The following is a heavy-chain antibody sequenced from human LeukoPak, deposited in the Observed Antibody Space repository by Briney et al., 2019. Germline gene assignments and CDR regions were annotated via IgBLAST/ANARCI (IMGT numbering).Heavy chain of an antibody. J-gene: IGHJ4*02. CDR1: GFTFSSYG. V-gene: IGHV3-21*01. CDR3: AREGEYCSGGSCADFDY. D-gene: IGHD2-15*01. Sequence: PGRSLRLSCAASGFTFSSYGMHWVRQAPGKGLEWVSSISITSSYIYYADSVKGRFTISRDNAKNSLYLQMNSLRAEDTAVYYCAREGEYCSGGSCADFDYWGQGTLVTVSS. CDR2: ISITSSYI.